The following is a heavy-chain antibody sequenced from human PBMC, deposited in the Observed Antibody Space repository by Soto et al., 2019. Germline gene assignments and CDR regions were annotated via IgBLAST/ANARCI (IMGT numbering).Heavy chain of an antibody. J-gene: IGHJ4*02. CDR1: GGSFSGYY. D-gene: IGHD3-3*01. CDR2: INHSGST. Sequence: SETLSLTCAVYGGSFSGYYWSWIRQPPGKGLEWIGEINHSGSTNYNPSLKSRVTISVDTSKNQFSLKLSSVTAADTAVYYCASHSIFGVVIKYFVYWGQGTLVTVSS. V-gene: IGHV4-34*01. CDR3: ASHSIFGVVIKYFVY.